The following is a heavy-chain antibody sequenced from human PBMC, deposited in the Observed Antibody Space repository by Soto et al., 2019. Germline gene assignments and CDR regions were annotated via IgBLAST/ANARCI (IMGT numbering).Heavy chain of an antibody. CDR1: GFTFSSYA. D-gene: IGHD6-25*01. Sequence: PGGSLRLSCAASGFTFSSYAMHWVRQAPGKGLERVAVISYDGSNKYYADSVKGRFTISRDNSKNTLYLQMNSLRAEDTDVYYCARGEAESGHDAFAIWGQGTMVTVSS. CDR3: ARGEAESGHDAFAI. CDR2: ISYDGSNK. V-gene: IGHV3-30-3*01. J-gene: IGHJ3*02.